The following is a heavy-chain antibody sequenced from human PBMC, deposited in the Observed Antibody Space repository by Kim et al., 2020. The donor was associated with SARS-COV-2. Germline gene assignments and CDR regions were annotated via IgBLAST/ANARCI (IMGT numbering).Heavy chain of an antibody. Sequence: GGSLRLSCAASGFTFSSYGMHWVRQAPGKGLEWVAGISYDGSNKYYADSVKGRFTISRDNSKNTLYLQMNSLRAEDTAVYYCAKGIFYSSSWSSFDYCG. CDR3: AKGIFYSSSWSSFDY. J-gene: IGHJ4*01. V-gene: IGHV3-30*18. CDR1: GFTFSSYG. D-gene: IGHD6-13*01. CDR2: ISYDGSNK.